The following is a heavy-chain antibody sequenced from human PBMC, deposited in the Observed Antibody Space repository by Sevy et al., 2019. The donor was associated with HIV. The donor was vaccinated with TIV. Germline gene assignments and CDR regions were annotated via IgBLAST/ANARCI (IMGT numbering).Heavy chain of an antibody. Sequence: GGSLRLSCAASGFTFSSYGMHWVRQAPGKGLEWVAVISYDGSNKYYADSVMGQLTISRDNSKNSLYLQMKSLRAEDTALYYCGKDLEVTGYYYGMDVWGQGTTVTVSS. V-gene: IGHV3-30*18. D-gene: IGHD2-21*02. CDR1: GFTFSSYG. CDR2: ISYDGSNK. CDR3: GKDLEVTGYYYGMDV. J-gene: IGHJ6*02.